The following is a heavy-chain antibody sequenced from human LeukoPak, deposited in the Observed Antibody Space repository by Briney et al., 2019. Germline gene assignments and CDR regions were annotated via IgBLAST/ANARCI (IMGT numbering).Heavy chain of an antibody. Sequence: SQTLSLTCTVSGGSISSGDYYWSWIRQPAGKGLEWIGRIYTSGSTNYNPSLKSRVTISVDTSKNQFSLKLSSVTAADTAVYYCARGVGGDGYNRFDYWGQGTLVTVSS. D-gene: IGHD5-24*01. CDR2: IYTSGST. CDR1: GGSISSGDYY. CDR3: ARGVGGDGYNRFDY. V-gene: IGHV4-61*02. J-gene: IGHJ4*02.